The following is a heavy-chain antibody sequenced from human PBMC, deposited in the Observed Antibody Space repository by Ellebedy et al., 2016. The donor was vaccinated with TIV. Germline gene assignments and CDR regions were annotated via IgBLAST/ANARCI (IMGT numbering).Heavy chain of an antibody. Sequence: PGGSLRLSCAASGFTFSSYSMNRVRQAPGKGLEWVSSIRSTGSDKYYAESVKGRFTISRDNAQNTLFLQMNSLRVEDTAVYYCARGWPTPDSWGQGTLVIVSS. V-gene: IGHV3-21*06. CDR1: GFTFSSYS. J-gene: IGHJ4*02. CDR2: IRSTGSDK. D-gene: IGHD2-15*01. CDR3: ARGWPTPDS.